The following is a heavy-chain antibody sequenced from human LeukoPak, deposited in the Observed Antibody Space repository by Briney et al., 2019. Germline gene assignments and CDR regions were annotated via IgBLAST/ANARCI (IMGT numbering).Heavy chain of an antibody. CDR1: GGSFSGYY. D-gene: IGHD3-9*01. CDR2: INHSAMS. CDR3: ARKHYDLLTGYPPGVFDI. V-gene: IGHV4-34*01. J-gene: IGHJ3*02. Sequence: SETLSLTCAVYGGSFSGYYWTWIRQSPGKGLEWIGEINHSAMSAYDPSLKSRVIISVDTSKKQFSLKLTSVTAADTAVYYCARKHYDLLTGYPPGVFDIWGQGTMVTVSS.